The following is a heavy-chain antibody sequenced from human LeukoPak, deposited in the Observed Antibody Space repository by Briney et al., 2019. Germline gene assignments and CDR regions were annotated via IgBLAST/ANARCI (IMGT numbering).Heavy chain of an antibody. CDR3: AKASDYGGNSGTFGY. V-gene: IGHV3-23*01. D-gene: IGHD4-23*01. CDR2: ISGSGGST. J-gene: IGHJ4*02. CDR1: GFTFSSYG. Sequence: GGSLRLSCAASGFTFSSYGMSWVRQAPGKGLEWVSAISGSGGSTYYADSVEGRFTISRDNSKNTLYLQMNSLRAEDTAVYYCAKASDYGGNSGTFGYWGQGTLVTVSS.